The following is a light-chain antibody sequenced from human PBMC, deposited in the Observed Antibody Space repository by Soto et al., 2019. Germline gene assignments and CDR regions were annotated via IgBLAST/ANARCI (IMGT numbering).Light chain of an antibody. J-gene: IGKJ1*01. Sequence: EIEFTQSPSTLSLSTGERATLSCRASQSVSSYLAWYQQKPGQAPRLLIYDASNRATGIPARFSGSGSGTDFTLTISSLEPEDFAVYYCQQRRTFGQGTKV. V-gene: IGKV3-11*01. CDR2: DAS. CDR1: QSVSSY. CDR3: QQRRT.